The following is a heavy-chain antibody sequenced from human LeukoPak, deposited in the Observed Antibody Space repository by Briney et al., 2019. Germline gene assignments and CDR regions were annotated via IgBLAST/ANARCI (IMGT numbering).Heavy chain of an antibody. CDR1: GYSFTNYC. V-gene: IGHV5-51*01. Sequence: GEPLKISCKGSGYSFTNYCIGWARQMPGRGLEWMGITYPGCSDTRYSPSFQGQVTISADKSISTAYLQWSGLKASDTAMYYCARFTHDDYGSNPAYYWGQGTLVTVSS. CDR2: TYPGCSDT. CDR3: ARFTHDDYGSNPAYY. J-gene: IGHJ4*02. D-gene: IGHD4-23*01.